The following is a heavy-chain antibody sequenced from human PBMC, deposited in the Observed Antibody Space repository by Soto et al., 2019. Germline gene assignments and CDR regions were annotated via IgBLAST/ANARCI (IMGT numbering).Heavy chain of an antibody. J-gene: IGHJ4*02. CDR1: GFTFSSYA. D-gene: IGHD3-10*01. Sequence: GSLRLSCAASGFTFSSYAMSWARQAPGKGLEWVSAISGSGGSTYYADSVKGRFTISRDNSKNTLYLQMNSLRAEDTAVYYCAKCPLITMVRGVTPDYWGQGTLVTVS. V-gene: IGHV3-23*01. CDR2: ISGSGGST. CDR3: AKCPLITMVRGVTPDY.